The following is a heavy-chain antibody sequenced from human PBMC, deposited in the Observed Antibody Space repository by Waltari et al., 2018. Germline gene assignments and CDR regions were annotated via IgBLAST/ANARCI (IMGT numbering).Heavy chain of an antibody. D-gene: IGHD6-25*01. Sequence: QVQLQESGPGLVKPSGTLSLTCAVSGGSLRSTTWWSWGRQPPGRGLEWIGEIYHNGSTSYNPSLGRRVTVSVDKSKNQFSLKVTSVTAADTAVYYCARDAIRAALDHWGPGILVTVSS. CDR1: GGSLRSTTW. CDR3: ARDAIRAALDH. V-gene: IGHV4-4*02. J-gene: IGHJ4*02. CDR2: IYHNGST.